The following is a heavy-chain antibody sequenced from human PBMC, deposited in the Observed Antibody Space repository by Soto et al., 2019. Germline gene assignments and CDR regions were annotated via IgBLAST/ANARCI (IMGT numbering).Heavy chain of an antibody. Sequence: GGSLRLSCAASGFTFSSYGMHWVRQAPGKGLEWVAVIWYDGSNKYYADSVKGRFTISRDNSKKTLYLQMNSLRAEDTAVYYCARDIPYYYYGMDVWGQGTTVTVSS. CDR2: IWYDGSNK. CDR3: ARDIPYYYYGMDV. V-gene: IGHV3-33*01. CDR1: GFTFSSYG. J-gene: IGHJ6*02.